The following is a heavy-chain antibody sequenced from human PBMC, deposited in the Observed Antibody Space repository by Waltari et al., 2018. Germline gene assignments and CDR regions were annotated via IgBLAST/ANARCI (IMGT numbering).Heavy chain of an antibody. CDR2: IWYDGSNK. V-gene: IGHV3-33*01. J-gene: IGHJ4*02. CDR3: ARDRVSGMEWPSFDY. CDR1: GFTFSSYG. D-gene: IGHD3-3*01. Sequence: QVQLVESGGGVVQPGRSLRLSCAASGFTFSSYGMHWVRQAPGKGLEWVAVIWYDGSNKYYADSVKGRFTISRDNSKNTLYLQMNSLRAEDTAVYYCARDRVSGMEWPSFDYWGQGTLVTVSS.